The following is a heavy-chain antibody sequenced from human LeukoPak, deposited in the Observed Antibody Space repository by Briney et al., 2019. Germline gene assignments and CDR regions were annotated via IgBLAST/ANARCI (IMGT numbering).Heavy chain of an antibody. CDR2: INHSGST. Sequence: SETLSLTCVVNGGSFSGYYWTWIRQPPGEGLEWIGEINHSGSTNYNPSLKSRVTISVDTSKNQFSLKLSSVTAADTAVYYCARVGVVVVPAARNYYYYYMDVWGKGTTVTVSS. J-gene: IGHJ6*03. D-gene: IGHD2-2*01. V-gene: IGHV4-34*01. CDR3: ARVGVVVVPAARNYYYYYMDV. CDR1: GGSFSGYY.